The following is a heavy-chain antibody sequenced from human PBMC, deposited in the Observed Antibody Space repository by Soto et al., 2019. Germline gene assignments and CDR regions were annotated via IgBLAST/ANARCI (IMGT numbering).Heavy chain of an antibody. V-gene: IGHV4-59*01. CDR1: GGSISSYY. D-gene: IGHD3-3*01. CDR3: ARARSEVVFIPGVDYYYYYMDV. J-gene: IGHJ6*03. Sequence: SETLSPTCTVSGGSISSYYWSWIRQPPGKGLEWIGYIYYSGSTNYNPSLKSRVTISVDTSKNQFSLKLRSVTAADTAVYYCARARSEVVFIPGVDYYYYYMDVWGKGTAVTVCS. CDR2: IYYSGST.